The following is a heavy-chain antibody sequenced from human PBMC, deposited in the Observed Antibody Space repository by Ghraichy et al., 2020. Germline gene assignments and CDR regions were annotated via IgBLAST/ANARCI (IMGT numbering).Heavy chain of an antibody. CDR2: INQDGREK. CDR3: SAGDTFDI. Sequence: GGSLRLSCAASGLIFGSYWMTWVRQAPWKGLEWVANINQDGREKYYAGSVKGRFTISRDNAKSSLYLQMNSLSVEDTAVYYCSAGDTFDIWGRGTMVTVSS. J-gene: IGHJ3*02. V-gene: IGHV3-7*03. CDR1: GLIFGSYW.